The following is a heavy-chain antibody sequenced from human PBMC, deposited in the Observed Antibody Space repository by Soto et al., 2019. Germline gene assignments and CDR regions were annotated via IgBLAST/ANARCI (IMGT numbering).Heavy chain of an antibody. V-gene: IGHV4-59*01. Sequence: QVQLQESGPGLVKPSETLSLTCTVSGGSISSYYWSWIRQPPGKGLEWIGYIYYSGSTNYNPSLKSRVTISVDTSKNQFSLKLSSVTAADTAVYYCARVSGGGGWFDPWGQGTLVTVSS. CDR2: IYYSGST. J-gene: IGHJ5*02. CDR3: ARVSGGGGWFDP. CDR1: GGSISSYY. D-gene: IGHD2-15*01.